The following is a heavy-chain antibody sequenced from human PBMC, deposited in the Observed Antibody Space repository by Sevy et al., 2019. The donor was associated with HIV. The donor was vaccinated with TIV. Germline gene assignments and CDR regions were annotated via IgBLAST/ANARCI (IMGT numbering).Heavy chain of an antibody. D-gene: IGHD3-22*01. Sequence: ASVKVSCKASGGTFSNYAISWVRQAPGQGLEWMGGFIPMFDTANSAQKFQGRVTLTADGSTSTAYMELSSLRSEETAVYYCASSYYDSSGYSPLYYYGMDVWGQGTTVTVSS. CDR3: ASSYYDSSGYSPLYYYGMDV. V-gene: IGHV1-69*13. CDR1: GGTFSNYA. J-gene: IGHJ6*02. CDR2: FIPMFDTA.